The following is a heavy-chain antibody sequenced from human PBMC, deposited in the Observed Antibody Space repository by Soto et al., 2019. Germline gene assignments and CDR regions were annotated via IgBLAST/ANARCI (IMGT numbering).Heavy chain of an antibody. J-gene: IGHJ3*02. Sequence: SVKVSCKASGGTFSSYTISWVRQAPGQGLEWMGRIIPILGIANYAQKFQGRVTITADKSTGTAYMELISLRSEDTAVYYCARDLSSVVCDIWGQGTMVTVSS. CDR2: IIPILGIA. D-gene: IGHD6-6*01. CDR3: ARDLSSVVCDI. V-gene: IGHV1-69*04. CDR1: GGTFSSYT.